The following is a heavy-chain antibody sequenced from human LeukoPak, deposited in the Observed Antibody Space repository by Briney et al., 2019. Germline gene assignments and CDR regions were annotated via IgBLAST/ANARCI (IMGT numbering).Heavy chain of an antibody. CDR3: ANPLGYCSGGSCPTGGFQH. J-gene: IGHJ1*01. Sequence: GGSLRLSCAASGFTFSSYEMNWVRQAPGKGLEWVSYISSSGSTIYYADSVKGRFTISRDNAKNSLYLQMNSLRAEDTAVYYCANPLGYCSGGSCPTGGFQHRGQGTLVTVSS. CDR1: GFTFSSYE. CDR2: ISSSGSTI. D-gene: IGHD2-15*01. V-gene: IGHV3-48*03.